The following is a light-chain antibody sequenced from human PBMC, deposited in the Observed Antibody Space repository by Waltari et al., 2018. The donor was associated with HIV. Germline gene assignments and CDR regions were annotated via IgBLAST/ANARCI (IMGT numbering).Light chain of an antibody. CDR1: NSDVGRINL. J-gene: IGLJ3*02. CDR2: EVS. CDR3: SSYAPSDSLV. Sequence: QSALTQPASVSGSHGQSITISCTGTNSDVGRINLVSWYQHHPGKPPKLIIYEVSKWPSGVSNRFSGSKSGNTASLTISGLQADDEADYYCSSYAPSDSLVFGGGTKLTVL. V-gene: IGLV2-23*02.